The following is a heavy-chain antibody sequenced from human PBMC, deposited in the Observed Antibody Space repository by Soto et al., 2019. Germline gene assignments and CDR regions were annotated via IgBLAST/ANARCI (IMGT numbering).Heavy chain of an antibody. CDR2: IIPIFGTA. J-gene: IGHJ4*01. V-gene: IGHV1-69*01. CDR3: ARGTVDTAMVGYFDY. D-gene: IGHD5-18*01. Sequence: QVQLVHSGAEVKKPGSSVKVSCKASGGTFSSYAISWVRQAPGQGLEWMGGIIPIFGTANYEQKFQGRVTITADESTSTADKELSSLRSEDTAVYYCARGTVDTAMVGYFDYWGHGTLVTVSS. CDR1: GGTFSSYA.